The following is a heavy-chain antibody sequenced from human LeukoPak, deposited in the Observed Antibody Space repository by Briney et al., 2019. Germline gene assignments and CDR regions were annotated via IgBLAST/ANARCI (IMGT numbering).Heavy chain of an antibody. D-gene: IGHD5-18*01. J-gene: IGHJ3*02. V-gene: IGHV3-33*01. Sequence: PGGSLRLSCAGSASTFSNYEIHWVRQAPGKGLEWVGVVRMDGNTKDYAASVTGRFTISRDNVMNTVYLQMNSLRAGDTAMYYCASPMNTAMVFNALEIWGHGTLVIDSS. CDR3: ASPMNTAMVFNALEI. CDR1: ASTFSNYE. CDR2: VRMDGNTK.